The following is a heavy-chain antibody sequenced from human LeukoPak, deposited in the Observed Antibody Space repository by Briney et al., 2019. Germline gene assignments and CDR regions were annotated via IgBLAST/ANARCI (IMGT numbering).Heavy chain of an antibody. D-gene: IGHD2-2*01. CDR2: ISSSSNI. Sequence: GGSLRLSCAASGFTFSSYSMNWVRQAPGKGLEWVSSISSSSNIYYADSVKGRFTISRDNAKNSLYLQMNSLRAEDTAVYYCARDCSSTSCYLYWGQGTLVTVSS. CDR3: ARDCSSTSCYLY. V-gene: IGHV3-21*01. CDR1: GFTFSSYS. J-gene: IGHJ4*02.